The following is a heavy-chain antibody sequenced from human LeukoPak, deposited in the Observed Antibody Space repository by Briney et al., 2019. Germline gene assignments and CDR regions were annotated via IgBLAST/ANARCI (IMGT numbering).Heavy chain of an antibody. V-gene: IGHV4-39*01. J-gene: IGHJ5*02. CDR1: GGSISRSTYY. CDR3: ARHKPSDSEAMIEAFIQPDNWFDP. CDR2: IYHGGST. Sequence: SETLSLTCTVSGGSISRSTYYWGWIRQPPGKGLEWIGSIYHGGSTYYNPSLKSRVTISVDTSKNQFSLKLTSVTAADTAPYYCARHKPSDSEAMIEAFIQPDNWFDPWGQGALVTVSS. D-gene: IGHD3-22*01.